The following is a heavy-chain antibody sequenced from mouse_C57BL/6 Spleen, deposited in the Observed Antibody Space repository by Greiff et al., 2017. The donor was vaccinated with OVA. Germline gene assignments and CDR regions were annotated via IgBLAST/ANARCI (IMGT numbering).Heavy chain of an antibody. CDR3: ARHNYGSSYYAMDD. J-gene: IGHJ4*01. D-gene: IGHD1-1*01. CDR1: GFTFSSYG. V-gene: IGHV5-6*01. CDR2: ISSGGSYT. Sequence: VQLKESGGDLVKPGGSLKLSCAASGFTFSSYGISWVRQTPDKRLEWVANISSGGSYTYYTDSVKGRFTISRDNSKNTLYLQMSSLKANDTAMYDCARHNYGSSYYAMDDWGQGTSVTVSS.